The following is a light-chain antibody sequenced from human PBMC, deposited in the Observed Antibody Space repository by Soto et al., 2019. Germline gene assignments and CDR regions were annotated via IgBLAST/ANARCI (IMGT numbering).Light chain of an antibody. Sequence: QSALTQPASVSGSPGQSITISCTGTSSDVGNYNLVSWYQQHPGKAPKLMIYEGSKRPSGVSNRFSGSKSDNTASLTISGLQAADEADYYCCSYSRGSTYVFGTGTKLTVL. CDR2: EGS. V-gene: IGLV2-23*01. J-gene: IGLJ1*01. CDR1: SSDVGNYNL. CDR3: CSYSRGSTYV.